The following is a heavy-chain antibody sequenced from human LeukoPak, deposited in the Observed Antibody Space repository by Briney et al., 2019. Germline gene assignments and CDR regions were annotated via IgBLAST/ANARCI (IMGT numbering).Heavy chain of an antibody. V-gene: IGHV3-23*01. CDR1: GFTFSTYA. CDR2: ISGSGDSA. CDR3: AKGSGGSGSFYNHFDC. J-gene: IGHJ4*02. D-gene: IGHD3-10*01. Sequence: GGSLRLSCAASGFTFSTYAMSWVRQAPGKGLEWVSVISGSGDSAYYADSVKGRFTISRDNSKNTLSLQMNSLRTEDTAVFYCAKGSGGSGSFYNHFDCWGQGTLVTVSS.